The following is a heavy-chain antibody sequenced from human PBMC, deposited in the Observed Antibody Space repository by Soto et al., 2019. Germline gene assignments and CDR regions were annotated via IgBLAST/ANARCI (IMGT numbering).Heavy chain of an antibody. V-gene: IGHV4-39*02. J-gene: IGHJ5*02. Sequence: SETLSLTCTFSCGSIATSSYFWAWIRRPPGKGLEWIGSIDYRGTIYNNPSLKSRVTISVDTSKNHFSLKLDSVTAADTALYYCSRRAPEGFDPWGQGTLVTVSS. CDR2: IDYRGTI. CDR3: SRRAPEGFDP. CDR1: CGSIATSSYF.